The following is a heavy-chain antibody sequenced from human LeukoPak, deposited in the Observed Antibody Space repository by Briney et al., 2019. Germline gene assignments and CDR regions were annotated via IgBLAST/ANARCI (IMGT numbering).Heavy chain of an antibody. CDR1: GFTFSSYS. Sequence: GGSLRLSCAASGFTFSSYSMNWVRQAPGAGLEWLSYISSSDTTLKYADSVKGRFTTSRDNAKNYLFLQMNSLRAEDTAAYYCAREVTMLRGVIYFDFWGQGTLVTVSS. V-gene: IGHV3-48*04. CDR3: AREVTMLRGVIYFDF. CDR2: ISSSDTTL. J-gene: IGHJ4*02. D-gene: IGHD3-10*01.